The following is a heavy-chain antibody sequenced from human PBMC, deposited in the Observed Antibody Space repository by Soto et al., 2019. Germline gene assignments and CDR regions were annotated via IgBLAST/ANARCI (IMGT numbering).Heavy chain of an antibody. CDR2: IIPIFGTA. CDR1: GGTFSSYA. CDR3: ARNLGYGYGGEGYYGMDV. V-gene: IGHV1-69*13. J-gene: IGHJ6*02. Sequence: AASVKVSCKASGGTFSSYAISWVRQAPGQGLEWMGGIIPIFGTANYAQKFQGRVTITADESTSTAYMELSSLRSEDTAVYYCARNLGYGYGGEGYYGMDVWGQGTTVTVSS. D-gene: IGHD5-18*01.